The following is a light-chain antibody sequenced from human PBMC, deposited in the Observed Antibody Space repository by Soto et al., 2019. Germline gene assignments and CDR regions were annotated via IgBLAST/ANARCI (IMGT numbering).Light chain of an antibody. CDR1: QSISSY. J-gene: IGKJ4*01. CDR3: QQSYSTHLT. Sequence: DIQMTQSPSSLSASVGDRVTITCRASQSISSYLNWYQQKPGKAPKLLIYAASSLQSGVPSRFSGSGSGTDFTLTISSLKPEDFATYYCQQSYSTHLTFGVGTKVEIK. CDR2: AAS. V-gene: IGKV1-39*01.